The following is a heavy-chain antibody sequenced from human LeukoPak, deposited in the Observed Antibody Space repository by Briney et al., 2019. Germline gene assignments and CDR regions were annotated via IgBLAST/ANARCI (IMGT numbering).Heavy chain of an antibody. CDR1: GYTFTGHY. J-gene: IGHJ4*02. V-gene: IGHV1-2*06. CDR2: INPNTGVT. Sequence: ASVKVSCKASGYTFTGHYLHWVLQAPGQGLEWMGRINPNTGVTEYVQKFQGRVTMTRDTSISTAYVELTRLRSDDTAIYYCARDPGYSYAVDYWGQGTLVTVSS. CDR3: ARDPGYSYAVDY. D-gene: IGHD5-18*01.